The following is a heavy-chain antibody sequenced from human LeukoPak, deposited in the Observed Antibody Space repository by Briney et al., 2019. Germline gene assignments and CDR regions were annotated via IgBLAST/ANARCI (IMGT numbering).Heavy chain of an antibody. CDR2: INPNSGET. CDR1: GYTFTDYY. CDR3: ARDRDYSNTERGFDY. Sequence: ASVTVSCKTSGYTFTDYYIHWVRQAPGQGLEWMGWINPNSGETNSAQKFQGRVTMTGDTYISTAYMELNRVTSDDTAVYYCARDRDYSNTERGFDYWGQGTLVTVSS. V-gene: IGHV1-2*02. D-gene: IGHD4-11*01. J-gene: IGHJ4*02.